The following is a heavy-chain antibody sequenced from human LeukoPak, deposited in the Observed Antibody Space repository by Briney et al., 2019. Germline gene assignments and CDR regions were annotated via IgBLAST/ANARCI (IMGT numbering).Heavy chain of an antibody. V-gene: IGHV3-48*01. CDR3: ARGTLF. CDR2: ITNGSDIR. CDR1: GFTFSSYG. D-gene: IGHD1-14*01. J-gene: IGHJ4*02. Sequence: GGSLRLSCAASGFTFSSYGMHWVRQAPGKGLEWISYITNGSDIRHYAGPVEGRFTVSRDNAKNSLYLQMNSLRAEDTAIYYCARGTLFWGQGTLVTVSS.